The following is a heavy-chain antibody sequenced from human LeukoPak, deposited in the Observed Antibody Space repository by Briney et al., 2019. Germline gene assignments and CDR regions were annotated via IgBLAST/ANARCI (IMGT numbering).Heavy chain of an antibody. D-gene: IGHD4-17*01. Sequence: GGSLRLSCAASGFTFSSYGMPWVRQAPGKGLEWVAVIWYDGSNKYYADSVKGRFTISRDNSKNTLYLQMNSLRAEDTAVYYCARERYGDYYFDYWGQGTLVTVSS. CDR3: ARERYGDYYFDY. V-gene: IGHV3-33*01. CDR1: GFTFSSYG. CDR2: IWYDGSNK. J-gene: IGHJ4*02.